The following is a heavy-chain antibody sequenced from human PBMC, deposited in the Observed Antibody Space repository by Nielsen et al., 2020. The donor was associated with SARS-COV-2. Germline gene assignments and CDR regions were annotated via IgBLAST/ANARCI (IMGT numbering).Heavy chain of an antibody. D-gene: IGHD3-3*01. J-gene: IGHJ6*02. CDR1: GFTFSSYS. Sequence: GESLKISCAASGFTFSSYSMNWVRRAPGKGLEWVSSISSSSSYIYYADSVKGRFTISRDNAKNSLYLQMNSLRAEDTAVYYCARDSGYDFWRGSYGMDVWGQGTTVTVSS. V-gene: IGHV3-21*01. CDR2: ISSSSSYI. CDR3: ARDSGYDFWRGSYGMDV.